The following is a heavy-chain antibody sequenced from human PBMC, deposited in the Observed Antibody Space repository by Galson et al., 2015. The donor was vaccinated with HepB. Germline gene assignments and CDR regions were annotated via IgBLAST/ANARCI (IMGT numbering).Heavy chain of an antibody. Sequence: SVKVSCKASGYTFTSYYMHWVRQAPGQGLEWMGIINPSGGSTSYAQKFQGRVTMTRDTSTSTVYMELSSLRSEDTAVYYCARVGPPAAYDFWSGPNYYYYYGMDVWGQGTTVTVSS. CDR2: INPSGGST. CDR3: ARVGPPAAYDFWSGPNYYYYYGMDV. D-gene: IGHD3-3*01. CDR1: GYTFTSYY. J-gene: IGHJ6*02. V-gene: IGHV1-46*01.